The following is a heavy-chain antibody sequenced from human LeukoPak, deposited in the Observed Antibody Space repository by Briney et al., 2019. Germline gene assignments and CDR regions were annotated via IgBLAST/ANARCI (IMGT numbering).Heavy chain of an antibody. CDR2: ISSSGSTI. CDR1: GFTFSSYE. Sequence: GGSLRLSCAASGFTFSSYEMNWVRQAPGKGLEWVSYISSSGSTIYYADSVKGRFTISRDNAKNSLYLQMNSLRAEDTAVYYCARGSSGWSPPYYYYGMDVWGQGTTVTVSS. CDR3: ARGSSGWSPPYYYYGMDV. J-gene: IGHJ6*02. V-gene: IGHV3-48*03. D-gene: IGHD6-19*01.